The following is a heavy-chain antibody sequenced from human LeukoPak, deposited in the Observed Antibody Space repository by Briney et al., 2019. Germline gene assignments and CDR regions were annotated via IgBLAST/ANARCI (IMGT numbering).Heavy chain of an antibody. V-gene: IGHV3-21*01. CDR3: ARGHYDVLAASYKWTPDY. CDR1: GFPFNTFN. J-gene: IGHJ4*02. D-gene: IGHD3-9*01. CDR2: ITRCGDYI. Sequence: GGSLRLSCGPCGFPFNTFNMNGLRRAPGKGVEGVSSITRCGDYIYNAHSVKGRFTTTRDNAKNSLSLQLNNLRVEDTAGYYYARGHYDVLAASYKWTPDYWGQGTLVTVSS.